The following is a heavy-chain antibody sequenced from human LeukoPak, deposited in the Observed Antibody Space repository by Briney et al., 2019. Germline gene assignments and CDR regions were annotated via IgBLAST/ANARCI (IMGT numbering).Heavy chain of an antibody. CDR2: IKQDGSQD. V-gene: IGHV3-7*04. Sequence: GGSLRLSCEASGFYFSAYLMSWVRQAPGKGLEWVANIKQDGSQDFYLDSVKGRFTISRDNGNNSLYLHMTRLRVEDTAVYYCARDLKGFNLWGQGALVTVS. J-gene: IGHJ5*02. CDR1: GFYFSAYL. CDR3: ARDLKGFNL.